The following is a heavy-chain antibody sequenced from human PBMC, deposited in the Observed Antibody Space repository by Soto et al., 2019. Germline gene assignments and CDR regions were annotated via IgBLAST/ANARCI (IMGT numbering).Heavy chain of an antibody. Sequence: QITLKESGPPLVKPTQTLTLTCTFSGFSLSTSRVGVGWIRQPPGKALEWLALIYWDDDKRYSPSLRSRLTITKDTTKTQVVLTMTNMDPVDTATYYCAHKREYVWFDYWGQGTLVTVSS. CDR1: GFSLSTSRVG. D-gene: IGHD3-10*01. CDR3: AHKREYVWFDY. V-gene: IGHV2-5*02. J-gene: IGHJ4*02. CDR2: IYWDDDK.